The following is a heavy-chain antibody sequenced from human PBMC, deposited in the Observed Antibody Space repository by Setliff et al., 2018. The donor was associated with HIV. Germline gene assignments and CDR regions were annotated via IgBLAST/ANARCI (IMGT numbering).Heavy chain of an antibody. D-gene: IGHD3-10*01. CDR1: GGTFSNYA. CDR2: VNPNSGDA. CDR3: ARNFGLSPSGKYYYYYGMDI. Sequence: ASVKVSCKASGGTFSNYAISWVRQAPGQGLEWLGWVNPNSGDAIYAQNFQGRVTMTRDTSINAAYMELRGLRSDDTAVYYCARNFGLSPSGKYYYYYGMDIWGQGTTVTVSS. J-gene: IGHJ6*02. V-gene: IGHV1-2*02.